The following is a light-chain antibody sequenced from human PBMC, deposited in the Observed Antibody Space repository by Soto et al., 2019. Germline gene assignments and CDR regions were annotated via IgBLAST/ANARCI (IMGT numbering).Light chain of an antibody. J-gene: IGKJ3*01. Sequence: EIVMTQSPATLSVSPGERATLSCRASQSISSNLAWYQQKPGQAPRLLIYGASTRATGIPATFSGSGSGTEFTLTISSLQSEDFAVYYCQHYNNWPFTFGPGPKVDIK. CDR2: GAS. V-gene: IGKV3-15*01. CDR3: QHYNNWPFT. CDR1: QSISSN.